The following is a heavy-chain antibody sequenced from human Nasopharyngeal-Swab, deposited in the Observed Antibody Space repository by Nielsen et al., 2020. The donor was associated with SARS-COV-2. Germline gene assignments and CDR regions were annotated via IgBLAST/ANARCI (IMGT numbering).Heavy chain of an antibody. CDR3: AGSAVAVAGRGDYYYGMDV. CDR2: INPNSGGT. J-gene: IGHJ6*02. CDR1: GYTFTGYY. Sequence: ASVKVSCKASGYTFTGYYMHWVRQAPGQGLEWMGWINPNSGGTNYAQKFQGWVTMTRDTSIRTAYMELSRLRSDDTAVYYCAGSAVAVAGRGDYYYGMDVWGQGTTVTVSS. V-gene: IGHV1-2*04. D-gene: IGHD6-19*01.